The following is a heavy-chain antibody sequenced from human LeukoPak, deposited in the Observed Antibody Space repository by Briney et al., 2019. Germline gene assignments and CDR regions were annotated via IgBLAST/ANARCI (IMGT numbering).Heavy chain of an antibody. CDR3: ARAKMFYYEGGTYYHAFDI. J-gene: IGHJ3*02. V-gene: IGHV3-21*01. CDR1: GFSFSSYS. D-gene: IGHD3-22*01. CDR2: ISSSSNYI. Sequence: GGSLRLSCAASGFSFSSYSMNWVRQAPGKGLEWVSSISSSSNYIYYADSVKGRFTISRDNAKNSLYLQMNSLRAEDTAVYYCARAKMFYYEGGTYYHAFDIWGQGTMVSVSS.